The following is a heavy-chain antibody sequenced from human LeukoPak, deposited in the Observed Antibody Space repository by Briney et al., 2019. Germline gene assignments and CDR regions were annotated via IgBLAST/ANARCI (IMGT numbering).Heavy chain of an antibody. J-gene: IGHJ4*02. CDR2: INAGNGNT. Sequence: ASVTVSCKASGYTFTSYAMHWVRQAPGQRLEWMGWINAGNGNTKYSQKFQGRVTITRDTSASTAHMELSSLRSEDTAVYYCARNNLMGGNSPFVPRSPFDYWGQGTLVTVSS. V-gene: IGHV1-3*01. CDR3: ARNNLMGGNSPFVPRSPFDY. D-gene: IGHD4-23*01. CDR1: GYTFTSYA.